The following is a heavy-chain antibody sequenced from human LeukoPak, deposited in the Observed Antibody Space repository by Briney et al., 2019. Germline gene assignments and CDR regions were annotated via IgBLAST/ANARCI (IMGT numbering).Heavy chain of an antibody. D-gene: IGHD6-6*01. CDR1: GDSIISYY. V-gene: IGHV4-4*09. Sequence: SETLSLTCTVSGDSIISYYWSWIRQPPGKGLEWIGYIYTSGCTNYIPSLNGRVTISIDTSKNPFSLKLSSVNAADSDVYYCARLTRLSTSPDRYYLDYWGQGTLVTVSS. CDR2: IYTSGCT. CDR3: ARLTRLSTSPDRYYLDY. J-gene: IGHJ4*02.